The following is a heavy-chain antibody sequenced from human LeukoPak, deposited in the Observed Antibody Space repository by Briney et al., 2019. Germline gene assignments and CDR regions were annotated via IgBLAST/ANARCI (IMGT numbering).Heavy chain of an antibody. CDR1: GFTFSSYA. V-gene: IGHV3-23*01. D-gene: IGHD6-13*01. J-gene: IGHJ4*02. Sequence: PGGSLRLSCAASGFTFSSYAMSWVRQAPGKGLEWVSAISGSGGSTYYADSVKGRFTISRDNSKNTLYLQMNSLRAEDTAVYYCAKVEYSSSWTRLDYWGQGTLVTVSS. CDR3: AKVEYSSSWTRLDY. CDR2: ISGSGGST.